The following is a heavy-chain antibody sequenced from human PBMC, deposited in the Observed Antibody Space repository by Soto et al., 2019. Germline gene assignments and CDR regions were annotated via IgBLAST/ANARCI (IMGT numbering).Heavy chain of an antibody. CDR2: IYHNGST. V-gene: IGHV4-30-2*01. CDR3: ARVPGP. CDR1: GGSISSGGYS. J-gene: IGHJ5*02. Sequence: PSETLSLTCAVSGGSISSGGYSWSWIRQPPGKGLEWIGYIYHNGSTYYNPSLKSRVTISVDRSKNQFSLKLSSVTAADTAVYYCARVPGPWGQGPLVTVSS.